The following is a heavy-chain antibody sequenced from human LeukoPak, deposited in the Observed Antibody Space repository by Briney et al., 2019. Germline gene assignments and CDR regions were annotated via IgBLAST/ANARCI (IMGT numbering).Heavy chain of an antibody. Sequence: GGSLRLSCAASGFTFSSYAMSWVRQAPGKGLEWVSAISGSGGSTYYADSVKGRFTISRDNSKNTLYLQMNSLRAEDTAVYYCARDSYYGSGSYYPDASDIWGQGTMVTVSS. CDR2: ISGSGGST. CDR1: GFTFSSYA. D-gene: IGHD3-10*01. V-gene: IGHV3-23*01. CDR3: ARDSYYGSGSYYPDASDI. J-gene: IGHJ3*02.